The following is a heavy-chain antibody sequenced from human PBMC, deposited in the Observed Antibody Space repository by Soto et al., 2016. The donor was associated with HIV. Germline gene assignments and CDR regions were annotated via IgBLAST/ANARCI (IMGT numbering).Heavy chain of an antibody. V-gene: IGHV3-11*04. Sequence: VQLVESGGGLVKPGGSLRLSCAASGFTFSDYYMTWIRQAPGKGLEWVSYISSGGSTIYYADSVKGRFTISRDNAQNSLYLQMNSLRVEDTAIYYCARANDFWTGFYEATYFYYYMDVWGKGTNGHRLL. CDR1: GFTFSDYY. CDR2: ISSGGSTI. CDR3: ARANDFWTGFYEATYFYYYMDV. J-gene: IGHJ6*03. D-gene: IGHD3-3*01.